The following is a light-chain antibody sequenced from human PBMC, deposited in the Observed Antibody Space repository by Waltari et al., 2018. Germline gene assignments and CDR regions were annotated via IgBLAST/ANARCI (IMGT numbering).Light chain of an antibody. V-gene: IGKV1-5*03. CDR3: QQYDNYWT. CDR1: QSITNW. J-gene: IGKJ1*01. Sequence: DIQMTQSPSTLSASVGDRVTITCRASQSITNWLAWYQQKPGKAPKLLIYRASNLESGVPSRFSVSGSGTEFTLTISSLQPDDFATYYCQQYDNYWTFGQGTKVEIK. CDR2: RAS.